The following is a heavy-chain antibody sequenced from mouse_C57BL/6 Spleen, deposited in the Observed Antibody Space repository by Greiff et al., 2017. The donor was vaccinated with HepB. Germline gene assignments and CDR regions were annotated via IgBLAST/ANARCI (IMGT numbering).Heavy chain of an antibody. D-gene: IGHD1-1*01. Sequence: VQLQQSGAELVKPGASVKLSCKASGYTFTSYWMHWVKQRPGQGLEWIGMIHPNSGSTNYNEKFKSKATLTVDKSSSTAYMQLSSLTSEDSAVYYCARGSITTVVSYYYAMDYWGQGTSVTVSS. CDR2: IHPNSGST. J-gene: IGHJ4*01. CDR1: GYTFTSYW. V-gene: IGHV1-64*01. CDR3: ARGSITTVVSYYYAMDY.